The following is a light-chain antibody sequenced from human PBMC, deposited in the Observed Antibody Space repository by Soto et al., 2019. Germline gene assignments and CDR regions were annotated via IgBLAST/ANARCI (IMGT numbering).Light chain of an antibody. CDR1: QVISSY. Sequence: DIQLTQAPSFLSASAGDRVTITCRASQVISSYLAWYQQKPGRAPKLLIYAASTLQSGVPSRFSGSGSGTEFTLTITSLQPEDFATYNCQQLNSFPITFGQGTRPEIK. J-gene: IGKJ5*01. CDR2: AAS. CDR3: QQLNSFPIT. V-gene: IGKV1-9*01.